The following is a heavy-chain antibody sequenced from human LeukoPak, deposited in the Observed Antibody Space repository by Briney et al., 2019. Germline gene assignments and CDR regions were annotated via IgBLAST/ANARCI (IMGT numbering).Heavy chain of an antibody. CDR2: IYHSGST. D-gene: IGHD5-12*01. Sequence: RPSETLSLTCAVSGGSISSGGYSWSWIRQPPGKGLEWIGYIYHSGSTYYNPSLKSRVTISVDTSKSQFSLKLSSVTAADTAVYYCARLATIDYWGQGTLVTVSS. CDR3: ARLATIDY. CDR1: GGSISSGGYS. V-gene: IGHV4-30-2*03. J-gene: IGHJ4*02.